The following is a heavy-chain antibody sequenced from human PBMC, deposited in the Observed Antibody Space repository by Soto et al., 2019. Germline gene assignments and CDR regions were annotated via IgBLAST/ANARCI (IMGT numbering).Heavy chain of an antibody. Sequence: EVVLVESGGDLVKPGGSLRLSCTVSGLKFSDAWMSWVRQVPGKGLEWVGRMKSIGSGGTRDYAAPVKGRFTISRDDSKNTVYLQMNSLKSEDSAMYYCCLFGTINYYFTQWGQVTRVTVSS. D-gene: IGHD1-26*01. CDR1: GLKFSDAW. CDR2: MKSIGSGGTR. J-gene: IGHJ4*02. V-gene: IGHV3-15*01. CDR3: CLFGTINYYFTQ.